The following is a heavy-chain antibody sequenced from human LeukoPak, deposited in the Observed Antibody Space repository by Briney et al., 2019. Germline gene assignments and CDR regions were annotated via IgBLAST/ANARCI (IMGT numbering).Heavy chain of an antibody. D-gene: IGHD6-6*01. CDR2: IKQDGSGK. J-gene: IGHJ4*02. CDR3: AGGSGSSGFDC. Sequence: PGGSLRLSCVASGFTLSNYWMSWVRLTSGKGLEWVASIKQDGSGKYYVDSVKGRFIISRDNAKNSLFLQMDSLRVEDTAVYYCAGGSGSSGFDCWGQGTLVTVSS. CDR1: GFTLSNYW. V-gene: IGHV3-7*03.